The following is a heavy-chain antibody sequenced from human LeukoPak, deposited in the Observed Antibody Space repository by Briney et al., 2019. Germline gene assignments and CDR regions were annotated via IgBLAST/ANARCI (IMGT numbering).Heavy chain of an antibody. CDR2: ISWNSDSR. CDR3: VQDNGSYIAGASTSFQH. J-gene: IGHJ1*01. V-gene: IGHV3-9*01. D-gene: IGHD6-13*01. CDR1: GFTLDDYA. Sequence: GRSLRLSCAASGFTLDDYALHWVRQAPGKGLEWVSGISWNSDSRGYADSVKGRFTISRDNAKNSLYLQMNSLRAEDTAVHYCVQDNGSYIAGASTSFQHWGQGTLVTVSS.